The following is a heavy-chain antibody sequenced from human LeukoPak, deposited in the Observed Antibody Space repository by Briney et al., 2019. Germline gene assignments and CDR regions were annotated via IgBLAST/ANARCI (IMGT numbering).Heavy chain of an antibody. J-gene: IGHJ4*02. D-gene: IGHD6-19*01. Sequence: PGGSLRLSCAASGFTFSSYSMNWVRQAPGKGLEWVAVIWYDGSNKYYADSVKGRFTISRDNSKNTLYLQMNSLRAEDTAVYYCARGGASGWYQGDFDYWGQGTLVTVSS. CDR3: ARGGASGWYQGDFDY. CDR1: GFTFSSYS. V-gene: IGHV3-33*08. CDR2: IWYDGSNK.